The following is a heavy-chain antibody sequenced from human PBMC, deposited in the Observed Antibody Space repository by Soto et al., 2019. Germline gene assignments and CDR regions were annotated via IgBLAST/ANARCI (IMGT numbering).Heavy chain of an antibody. CDR1: GYSFTSYW. V-gene: IGHV5-51*01. CDR2: IYPGDSDT. CDR3: ARQLDYGDFARGGYYSMDV. Sequence: PGESLKISCKGSGYSFTSYWIGWVRQMPGKGLEWMGIIYPGDSDTRYSPSFQGQVTISADKSISTAYLQWSSLKASDTAMYYCARQLDYGDFARGGYYSMDVWGQGTTVTVSS. J-gene: IGHJ6*02. D-gene: IGHD4-17*01.